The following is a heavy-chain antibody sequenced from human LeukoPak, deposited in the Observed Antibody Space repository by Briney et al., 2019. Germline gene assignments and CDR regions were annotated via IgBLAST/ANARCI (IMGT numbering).Heavy chain of an antibody. CDR2: ITSSSSTI. CDR3: ARDWAVVVPVASDAFDI. D-gene: IGHD2-2*01. Sequence: GGSLRLSCAASGFTFSSYSMNWVRQAPGKGLEWVSYITSSSSTISYADSVKGRFTISRDNAKNSLYLQMNSLGDEDTAVYYCARDWAVVVPVASDAFDIWGQGTMVTVSS. CDR1: GFTFSSYS. V-gene: IGHV3-48*02. J-gene: IGHJ3*02.